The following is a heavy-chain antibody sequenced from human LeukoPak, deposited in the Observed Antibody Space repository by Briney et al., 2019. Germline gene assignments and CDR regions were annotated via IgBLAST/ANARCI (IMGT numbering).Heavy chain of an antibody. V-gene: IGHV3-30-3*01. J-gene: IGHJ3*02. D-gene: IGHD4-23*01. CDR1: GFTFSSYA. Sequence: GGSLRLSCAASGFTFSSYAMHWVRQAPGKGLEWVAVISYDGSNKYYADSVKGRFTISRDNSKNTLYLQMNSLRAEDTAVYYCARDPMTTVVTPEAFDIWGQGTMVTVSS. CDR3: ARDPMTTVVTPEAFDI. CDR2: ISYDGSNK.